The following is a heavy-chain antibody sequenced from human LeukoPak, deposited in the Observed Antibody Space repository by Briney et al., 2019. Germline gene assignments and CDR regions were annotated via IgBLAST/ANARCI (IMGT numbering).Heavy chain of an antibody. CDR2: IYYSGST. V-gene: IGHV4-39*01. CDR1: GGSISSSSHY. J-gene: IGHJ4*02. CDR3: ARHPTRGYYDSRMDRVDY. D-gene: IGHD3-22*01. Sequence: SETLSLTCTVSGGSISSSSHYWGWIRQPPGKGLEWIGTIYYSGSTHYNPSLKSRVTISVDTSKNQFSLKVSSVTAADTAGYYCARHPTRGYYDSRMDRVDYWGQGTLVTVSS.